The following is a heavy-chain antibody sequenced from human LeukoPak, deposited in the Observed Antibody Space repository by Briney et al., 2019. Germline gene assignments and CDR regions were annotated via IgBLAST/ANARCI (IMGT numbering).Heavy chain of an antibody. V-gene: IGHV4-30-2*01. CDR2: IYHSGST. D-gene: IGHD5-12*01. J-gene: IGHJ4*02. CDR1: GGSISSGGYS. CDR3: ARGSGYGGLDY. Sequence: SETLSLTCAVSGGSISSGGYSWSWIRQPPGKGLEWIGYIYHSGSTYYNPSLKSRVTISVDRSKNQFSLKLSSVTAADTAVYYCARGSGYGGLDYWCQGTLVTVSS.